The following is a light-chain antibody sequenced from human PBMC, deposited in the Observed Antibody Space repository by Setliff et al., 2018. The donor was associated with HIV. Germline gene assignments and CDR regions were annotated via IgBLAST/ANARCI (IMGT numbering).Light chain of an antibody. V-gene: IGLV2-14*03. CDR1: GSDVATSKY. CDR3: SIHRSRGDV. CDR2: DIV. J-gene: IGLJ1*01. Sequence: QSALTQPASVSGSPGQSITISCTGTGSDVATSKYVSWYQQHPGKAPKRIIYDIVTRPSGVSNRFSGSKSGGTASLTISGLQAEDEADYYCSIHRSRGDVFGSGTKVTVL.